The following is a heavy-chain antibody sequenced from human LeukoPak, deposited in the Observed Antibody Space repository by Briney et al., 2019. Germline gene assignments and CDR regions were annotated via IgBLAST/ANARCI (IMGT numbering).Heavy chain of an antibody. J-gene: IGHJ6*02. CDR2: IKSKTDGGII. Sequence: GGSLRLSCAASGLTFSNAWMSWVRQAPGKGLEWVGRIKSKTDGGIIDYAALVQGRFTISRDDSKNTLYLQMNSLRTEDTAVYYCSNIYSYGLHGMDVWGQGTTVTVSS. CDR1: GLTFSNAW. D-gene: IGHD5-18*01. V-gene: IGHV3-15*01. CDR3: SNIYSYGLHGMDV.